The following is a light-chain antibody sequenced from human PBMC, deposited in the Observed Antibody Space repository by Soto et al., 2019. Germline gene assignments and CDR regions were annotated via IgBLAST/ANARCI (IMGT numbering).Light chain of an antibody. J-gene: IGKJ5*01. CDR3: QQRSNWPPIT. CDR1: RTVLSVSDNQYY. V-gene: IGKV4-1*01. Sequence: DIVMTQSPDSLTLSLGERATITCRSSRTVLSVSDNQYYLTWYQHKPRQPPKLLIYWASTRESGVPDRFTGSGSGTNFTLTISSLEPEDFAVYYCQQRSNWPPITFGQGTRLEIK. CDR2: WAS.